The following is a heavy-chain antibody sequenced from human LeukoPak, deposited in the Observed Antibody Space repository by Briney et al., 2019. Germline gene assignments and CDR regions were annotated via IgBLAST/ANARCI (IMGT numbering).Heavy chain of an antibody. J-gene: IGHJ4*02. CDR1: GGSISSGSYY. D-gene: IGHD4-17*01. V-gene: IGHV4-61*02. CDR2: IYTSGST. CDR3: ARAPLDYGDYVYYFDY. Sequence: SETLSLTCTVSGGSISSGSYYWSWIRQPAGKGLEWNGRIYTSGSTNYNPSLKSRVTISVDTSKNQFSLKLSSVTAADTAVYYCARAPLDYGDYVYYFDYWGQGTLVTVSS.